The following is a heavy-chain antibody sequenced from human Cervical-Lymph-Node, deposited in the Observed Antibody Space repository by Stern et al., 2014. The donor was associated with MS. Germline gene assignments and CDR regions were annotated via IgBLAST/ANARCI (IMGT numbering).Heavy chain of an antibody. J-gene: IGHJ4*02. CDR2: VHYRGST. Sequence: QVQLQQSGPGLVKPSDTLSLICTVTGDSISSYFWGWIRQPPGKALEWIGNVHYRGSTNYNPSLKSRVAISFDTSKTQFSLSLTSVTAADTAVYFCTRVFGGFADYWGQGTLVTVSS. D-gene: IGHD3-10*02. CDR1: GDSISSYF. CDR3: TRVFGGFADY. V-gene: IGHV4-59*07.